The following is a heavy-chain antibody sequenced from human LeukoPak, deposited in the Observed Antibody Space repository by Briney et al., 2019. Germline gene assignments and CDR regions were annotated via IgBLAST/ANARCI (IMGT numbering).Heavy chain of an antibody. CDR3: ARVTSDSSGYHYLNWYFDL. Sequence: SETLSLTCTVPGGSISSYYWSWIRQPPGKGLEWIGYIYYSGSTNYNPSLKSRVTISVDTSKNQFSLKLSSVTAADTAVYYCARVTSDSSGYHYLNWYFDLWGRGTLVTVSS. CDR1: GGSISSYY. CDR2: IYYSGST. J-gene: IGHJ2*01. D-gene: IGHD3-22*01. V-gene: IGHV4-59*01.